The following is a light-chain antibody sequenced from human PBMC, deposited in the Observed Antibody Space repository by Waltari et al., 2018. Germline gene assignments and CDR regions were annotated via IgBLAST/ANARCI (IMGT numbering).Light chain of an antibody. CDR1: SSDVGGHNY. CDR2: DVS. J-gene: IGLJ2*01. CDR3: CSYAGSSTFVV. Sequence: QSALTQPASVSGSPGQSITISCTGTSSDVGGHNYVSWYQQHPGKAPKLMIYDVSKRPSGVSNRFSGSKSGNTASLTISGLQAEDEADYYCCSYAGSSTFVVFGGGTKLTVL. V-gene: IGLV2-23*02.